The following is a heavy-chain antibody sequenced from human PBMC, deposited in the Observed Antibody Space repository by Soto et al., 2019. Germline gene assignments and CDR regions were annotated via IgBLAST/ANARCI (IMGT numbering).Heavy chain of an antibody. CDR1: GFSLTTDRVG. CDR2: IYWDDSK. V-gene: IGHV2-5*02. J-gene: IGHJ4*02. Sequence: QITLKESGHTLVKPTQTLTLTCTFSGFSLTTDRVGVGWIRQPPGEALEWLAVIYWDDSKTYRPSLASRLTITKDTSKNQVALTMTNMDSLDTATYYCAHAYGGRSLYWGQGTLVTVSS. D-gene: IGHD1-26*01. CDR3: AHAYGGRSLY.